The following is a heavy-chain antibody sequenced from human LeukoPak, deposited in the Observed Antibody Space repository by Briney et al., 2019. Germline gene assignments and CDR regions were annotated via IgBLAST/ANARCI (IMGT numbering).Heavy chain of an antibody. D-gene: IGHD4-17*01. J-gene: IGHJ6*03. V-gene: IGHV4-34*01. CDR2: INHSGST. CDR1: GGSFSGYY. Sequence: SETLSLTCAVYGGSFSGYYWSWIRQPPGKGLEWIGEINHSGSTNYNPSLKSRVTISVDTSKNQFSPKLSSVIAADTAVYYCARAPGLRRGVDYYYYYTDVWGKGTTVTVSS. CDR3: ARAPGLRRGVDYYYYYTDV.